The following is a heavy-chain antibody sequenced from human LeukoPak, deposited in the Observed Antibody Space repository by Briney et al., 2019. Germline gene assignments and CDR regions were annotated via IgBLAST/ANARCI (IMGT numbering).Heavy chain of an antibody. CDR2: ISGGSTST. CDR1: GFTFSTYA. Sequence: GGSLRLSCAATGFTFSTYAMSWVRQAPGKGLEWVSGISGGSTSTYYADSVKGRFTIARDTSKNTLFLQMNSLRAEDTAIYYCAKGLDIAVAGTPWFDPWGQGTLVTVSS. J-gene: IGHJ5*02. D-gene: IGHD6-19*01. CDR3: AKGLDIAVAGTPWFDP. V-gene: IGHV3-23*01.